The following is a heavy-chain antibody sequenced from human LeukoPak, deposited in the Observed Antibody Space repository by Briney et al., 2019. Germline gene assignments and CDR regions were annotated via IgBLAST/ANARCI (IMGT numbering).Heavy chain of an antibody. D-gene: IGHD5-18*01. CDR1: GGSFSGYY. Sequence: SGTLSLTCAVYGGSFSGYYWSWIRQPPGKGLEWIGEINHSGSTNYNPSLKSRVTIPVDTSKNQFSLKLSSVTAADTAVYYCARRGYSYVHIDYWGQGTLVTVSS. CDR3: ARRGYSYVHIDY. CDR2: INHSGST. V-gene: IGHV4-34*01. J-gene: IGHJ4*02.